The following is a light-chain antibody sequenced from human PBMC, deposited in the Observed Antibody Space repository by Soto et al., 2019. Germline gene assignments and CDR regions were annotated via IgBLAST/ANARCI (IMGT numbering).Light chain of an antibody. Sequence: QSALTQPASVSGSPGQSITISCTGTSSDVGGYNYVSWYQQHPGKAPKLMIYEVSNRPSGVSDRFSGSKSANTASLTISGLQAEDEADYYCSSYTSINTPLFGGGTKLTVL. CDR3: SSYTSINTPL. CDR2: EVS. V-gene: IGLV2-14*01. J-gene: IGLJ2*01. CDR1: SSDVGGYNY.